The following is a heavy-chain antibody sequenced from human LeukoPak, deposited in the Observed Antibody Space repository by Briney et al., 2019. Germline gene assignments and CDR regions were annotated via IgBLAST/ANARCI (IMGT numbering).Heavy chain of an antibody. Sequence: SETLSLTSTVSGGSINNNYWSWFRQSPGKGLEWIGYIYYNGNTNYNTSLESRVTISVDTSKNQIHLRLSSVTAADTAVYYCARGGWSQDYWGQGTLVTVSS. J-gene: IGHJ4*02. CDR3: ARGGWSQDY. V-gene: IGHV4-59*01. CDR1: GGSINNNY. D-gene: IGHD6-19*01. CDR2: IYYNGNT.